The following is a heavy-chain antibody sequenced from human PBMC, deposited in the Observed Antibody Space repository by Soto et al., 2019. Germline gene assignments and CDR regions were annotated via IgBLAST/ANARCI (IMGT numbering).Heavy chain of an antibody. J-gene: IGHJ4*02. CDR2: INPSGGST. CDR3: ARDLSTYDSNYFDC. Sequence: ASVKVSSKASGYTFTSYYMHWVRQAPEPGLEWMGIINPSGGSTSYAQKFQGRVTMTSYTSTSTVYMELSSLRSEDTAVYYGARDLSTYDSNYFDCWGQGTLITVSS. D-gene: IGHD3-22*01. CDR1: GYTFTSYY. V-gene: IGHV1-46*01.